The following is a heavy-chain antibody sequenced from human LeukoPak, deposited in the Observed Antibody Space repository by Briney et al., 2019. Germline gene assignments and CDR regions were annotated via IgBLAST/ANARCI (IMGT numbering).Heavy chain of an antibody. D-gene: IGHD3-22*01. V-gene: IGHV4-39*01. J-gene: IGHJ4*02. CDR2: INYSGGTGRT. CDR1: GESISHSTYY. Sequence: SETLSLTCSVSGESISHSTYYWGWIRQPPGQGLEWLGCINYSGGTGRTYYNPSLKSRLTILGDTSKNQFSLRLNSVTATDTAVYYCARPRVYYDSSGYFIFNPYFDYWGQGSLVTVSS. CDR3: ARPRVYYDSSGYFIFNPYFDY.